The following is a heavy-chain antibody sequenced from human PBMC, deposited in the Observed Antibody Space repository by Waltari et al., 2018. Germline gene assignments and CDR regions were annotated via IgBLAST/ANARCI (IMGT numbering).Heavy chain of an antibody. CDR2: IRNSGSTI. CDR3: ARDSSVRGSRPY. Sequence: EVKLVESGGGLVQPGGSLRLSCEASGFVFRRFDMNWVRQAPGKGLEWIAHIRNSGSTIYYADSVKGRFSISRDNAKESLFLQMNSLRAEDTAVYYCARDSSVRGSRPYWGQGTLVSVSS. V-gene: IGHV3-48*03. CDR1: GFVFRRFD. J-gene: IGHJ4*02.